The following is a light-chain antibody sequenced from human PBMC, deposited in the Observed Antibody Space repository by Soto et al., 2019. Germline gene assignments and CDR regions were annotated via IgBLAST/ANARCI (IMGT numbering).Light chain of an antibody. J-gene: IGKJ1*01. CDR1: QSISIY. CDR2: RIS. CDR3: QQYDKVPQT. V-gene: IGKV3-20*01. Sequence: LLTQSPATLSLSPGERVTLSCRASQSISIYLAWYQQKPGQAPRLLIHRISTRATGIPDRFSGSGSATDFTLTISRLEPEDSAVYYCQQYDKVPQTFGQGTKVDIK.